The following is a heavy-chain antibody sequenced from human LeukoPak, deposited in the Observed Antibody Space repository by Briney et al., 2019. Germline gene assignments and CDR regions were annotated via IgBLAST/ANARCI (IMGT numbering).Heavy chain of an antibody. D-gene: IGHD3-10*01. CDR1: GFTFSSYE. CDR2: ISSSGSTI. CDR3: ARVGRWFGEFYFDY. Sequence: GGSLRLSCAASGFTFSSYEMNWVRQAPGKGLEWGSYISSSGSTIYYADSVKGRFTISRDNAKNSLYLQMNSLRAEDTAVYYCARVGRWFGEFYFDYWGQGTLVTVSS. J-gene: IGHJ4*02. V-gene: IGHV3-48*03.